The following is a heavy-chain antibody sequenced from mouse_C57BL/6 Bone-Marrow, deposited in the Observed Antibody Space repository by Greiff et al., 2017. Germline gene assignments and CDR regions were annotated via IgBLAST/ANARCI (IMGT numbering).Heavy chain of an antibody. CDR3: AKRDYDYDVAY. V-gene: IGHV1-54*01. CDR2: LNPGSGGT. D-gene: IGHD2-4*01. CDR1: GYAFTNYL. Sequence: QVQLQQSGAELVRPGTSVKVSCKASGYAFTNYLIEWVKQRPGQGLEWIGVLNPGSGGTNYNEKFKGKATLTADKSSSTAYMQLSSLTSEDSAVYFCAKRDYDYDVAYWGQGTLVTVSA. J-gene: IGHJ3*01.